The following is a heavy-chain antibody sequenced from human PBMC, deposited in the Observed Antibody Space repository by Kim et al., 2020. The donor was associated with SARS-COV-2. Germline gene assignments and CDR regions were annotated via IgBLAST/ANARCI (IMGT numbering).Heavy chain of an antibody. V-gene: IGHV1-69*13. CDR2: IIPIFGTA. J-gene: IGHJ6*02. Sequence: SVKVSCKASGGTFSSYAISWVRQAPGQGLEWMGGIIPIFGTANYAQKFQGRVTITADESTSTAYMELSSLRSEDTAVYYCARGWVTMVRGPYYGMDVWGQGTTVTVSS. D-gene: IGHD3-10*01. CDR3: ARGWVTMVRGPYYGMDV. CDR1: GGTFSSYA.